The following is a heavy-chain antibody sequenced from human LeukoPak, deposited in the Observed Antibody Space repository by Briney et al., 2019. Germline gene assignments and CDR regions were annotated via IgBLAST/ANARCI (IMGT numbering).Heavy chain of an antibody. CDR3: AGGDSSGYPGRY. V-gene: IGHV3-30*03. CDR2: ISYDGSNK. J-gene: IGHJ4*02. CDR1: GLSLSNYG. D-gene: IGHD3-22*01. Sequence: PGGSLRLSCAASGLSLSNYGMHWVRQAPGKGLEWVAVISYDGSNKYYADSVKGRFTISRDNSKNTLYLQINSLRAEDTAVYYCAGGDSSGYPGRYWGQGTLVTVSS.